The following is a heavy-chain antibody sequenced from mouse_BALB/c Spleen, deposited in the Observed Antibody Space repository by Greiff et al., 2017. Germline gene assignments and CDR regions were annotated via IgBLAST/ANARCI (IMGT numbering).Heavy chain of an antibody. CDR3: AKKGGTGKSYAMDY. Sequence: QVQLKESGPSLVQPSQSLSITCTVSGFSLTSYGVHWVRQSPGKGLEWLGVIWRGGSTDYNAAFMSRLSITKDNSKSQVFFKMNSLQADDTAIYYCAKKGGTGKSYAMDYWGQGTSVTVSS. CDR1: GFSLTSYG. J-gene: IGHJ4*01. D-gene: IGHD1-3*01. CDR2: IWRGGST. V-gene: IGHV2-5-1*01.